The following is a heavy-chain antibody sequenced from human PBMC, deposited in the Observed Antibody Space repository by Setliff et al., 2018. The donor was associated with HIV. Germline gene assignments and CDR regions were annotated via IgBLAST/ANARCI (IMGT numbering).Heavy chain of an antibody. J-gene: IGHJ4*02. CDR3: VNPSGAMGDFDS. CDR2: IYYSGSD. D-gene: IGHD3-16*01. Sequence: SETLSLTCTLSGGSLSSYYWGWIRQPPGQGLELIGYIYYSGSDTYNPSLKSRVTISIDTSKNQFSLQLTSVTAADTAVYYCVNPSGAMGDFDSWGQGTLVTVSS. V-gene: IGHV4-59*08. CDR1: GGSLSSYY.